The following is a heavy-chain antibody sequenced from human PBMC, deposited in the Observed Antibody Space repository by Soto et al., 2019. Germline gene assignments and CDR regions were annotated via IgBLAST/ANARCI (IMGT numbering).Heavy chain of an antibody. CDR1: GDSISNNNFY. J-gene: IGHJ6*03. V-gene: IGHV4-39*01. D-gene: IGHD3-10*01. CDR3: ARHYGYYSHYMDV. Sequence: SETLSLTCTVSGDSISNNNFYWGWIRQPPGKGLEWIGSIYYSGSTYYNPSLKSRVTISVDTSNNQLSPKLSSVTAADTAVYYCARHYGYYSHYMDVWTKGTTVTVSS. CDR2: IYYSGST.